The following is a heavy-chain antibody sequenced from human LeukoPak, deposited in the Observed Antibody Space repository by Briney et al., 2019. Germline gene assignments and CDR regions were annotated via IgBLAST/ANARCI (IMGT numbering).Heavy chain of an antibody. V-gene: IGHV4-34*01. CDR2: INRG. CDR1: GGSFSDYY. Sequence: SDTLSLTCAVYGGSFSDYYWTWIRQAPGKGLEWIGEINRGDYNPSLKSRVTTSVDTSKNQFSLKLTSVTAADTGVYYCARGSSHFDKWGQGTLVTVSS. CDR3: ARGSSHFDK. J-gene: IGHJ4*02.